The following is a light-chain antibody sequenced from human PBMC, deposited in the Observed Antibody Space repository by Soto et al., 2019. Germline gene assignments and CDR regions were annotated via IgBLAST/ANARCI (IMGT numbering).Light chain of an antibody. CDR2: DAS. CDR1: QSVGSY. CDR3: HQRSNLLT. Sequence: EIVLTQSPATLSLSPGERATLSCRASQSVGSYLAWYQQKPGQAPRLLIYDASNRATGIPARFSGSGSGTDFTLTIRSLEPEHFAVYFCHQRSNLLTFGGGTKVAIK. V-gene: IGKV3-11*01. J-gene: IGKJ4*01.